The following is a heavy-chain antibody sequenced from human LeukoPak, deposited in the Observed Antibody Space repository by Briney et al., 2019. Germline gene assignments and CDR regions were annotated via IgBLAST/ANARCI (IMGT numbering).Heavy chain of an antibody. CDR1: GFTFSSYA. CDR2: ISGSGGST. Sequence: PGGSLRLSCAASGFTFSSYAMSWVRQAPGKGLEWVSAISGSGGSTYYADSVKGRFTISRDNSKNTLYLQVNSLRAEDTAVYYCAKDDSAYSYASFDYWGQGTLVTVSS. J-gene: IGHJ4*02. V-gene: IGHV3-23*01. CDR3: AKDDSAYSYASFDY. D-gene: IGHD5-18*01.